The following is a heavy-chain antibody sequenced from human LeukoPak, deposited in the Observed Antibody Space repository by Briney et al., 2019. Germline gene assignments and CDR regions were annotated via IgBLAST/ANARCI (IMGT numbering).Heavy chain of an antibody. J-gene: IGHJ5*02. CDR3: ARDHPALGP. CDR1: GGSISSRSYY. Sequence: SETLSLTCTVSGGSISSRSYYWGWIRQPPGKGLEWIGSIYYSGSTYYNPSLKSRVTISVDTSKNQFSLKLSSVTAADTAVYYCARDHPALGPWGQGTLVTVSS. CDR2: IYYSGST. D-gene: IGHD2-2*01. V-gene: IGHV4-39*07.